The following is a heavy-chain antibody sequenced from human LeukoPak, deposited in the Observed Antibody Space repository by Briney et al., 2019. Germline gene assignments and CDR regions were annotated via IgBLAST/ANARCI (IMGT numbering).Heavy chain of an antibody. CDR2: IYYSGST. CDR1: GGSISSGDYY. V-gene: IGHV4-30-4*01. D-gene: IGHD3-22*01. J-gene: IGHJ4*02. CDR3: ARAGYDSSGYFVDY. Sequence: PSQTASLTCTVSGGSISSGDYYWSWIRQPPGKGLEWIGYIYYSGSTYYNPSLKSRVTISVDTSKNQFSLKLSSVTAADTAVYYCARAGYDSSGYFVDYWGQGTLVTVSS.